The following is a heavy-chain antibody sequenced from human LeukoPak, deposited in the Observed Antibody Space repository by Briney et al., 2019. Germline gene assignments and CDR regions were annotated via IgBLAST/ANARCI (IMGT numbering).Heavy chain of an antibody. CDR3: VTYASMGY. V-gene: IGHV3-7*02. D-gene: IGHD2-8*01. Sequence: GGSLRLSCAVSGFTFTSSWMSWARQAPGKGLDWVANIKQDGSEKHYVDSVKGRFTVSRDNAKNSLYLEMNSLRAEDTGVYYCVTYASMGYWGQGTLVTVSS. CDR2: IKQDGSEK. CDR1: GFTFTSSW. J-gene: IGHJ4*02.